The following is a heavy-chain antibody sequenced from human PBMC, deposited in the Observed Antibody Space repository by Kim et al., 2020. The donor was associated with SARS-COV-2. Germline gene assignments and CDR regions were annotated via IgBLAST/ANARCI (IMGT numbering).Heavy chain of an antibody. J-gene: IGHJ4*02. CDR3: ARDQEEYYYGSGKVY. Sequence: ASVKVSCKASGYTFTGYYMHWVRQAPGQGLEWMGWINPNSGGTNYAQKFQGRVTMTRDTSISTAYMELSRLRSDDTAVYYCARDQEEYYYGSGKVYWGQGTLVTVSS. D-gene: IGHD3-10*01. CDR2: INPNSGGT. V-gene: IGHV1-2*02. CDR1: GYTFTGYY.